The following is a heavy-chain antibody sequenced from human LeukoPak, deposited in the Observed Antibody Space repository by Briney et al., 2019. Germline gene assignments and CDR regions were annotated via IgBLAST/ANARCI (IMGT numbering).Heavy chain of an antibody. CDR1: GFTFSSYS. V-gene: IGHV3-21*01. CDR2: ISSSSSYI. CDR3: ARVSPYYYDSSGPLGAFDI. J-gene: IGHJ3*02. D-gene: IGHD3-22*01. Sequence: PGGSLRLSCAASGFTFSSYSMNWVRQAPGKGLEWVSSISSSSSYIYYADSVKGRFTISRDNAKNSLYLQMNSLRAEDTAVYYCARVSPYYYDSSGPLGAFDIWGQGTMVTVSS.